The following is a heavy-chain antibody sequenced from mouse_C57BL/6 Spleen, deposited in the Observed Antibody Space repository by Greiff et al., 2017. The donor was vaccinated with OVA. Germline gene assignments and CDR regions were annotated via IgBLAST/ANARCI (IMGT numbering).Heavy chain of an antibody. D-gene: IGHD1-1*02. J-gene: IGHJ2*01. CDR2: ISSGSSTI. CDR3: ARYYLYYFDY. CDR1: GFTFSDYG. Sequence: DVHLVESGGGLVKPGGSLKLSCAASGFTFSDYGMHWVRQAPEKGLEWVAYISSGSSTIYYADTVKGRFTISRDNAKNTLFLQMTSLRSEDTAMYYCARYYLYYFDYWGQGTTLTVSS. V-gene: IGHV5-17*01.